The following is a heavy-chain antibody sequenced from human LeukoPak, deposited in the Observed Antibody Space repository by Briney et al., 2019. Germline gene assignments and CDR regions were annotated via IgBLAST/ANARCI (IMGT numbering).Heavy chain of an antibody. V-gene: IGHV4-59*01. CDR1: GGSISSYY. CDR3: ARETCSGGSCAFDY. CDR2: IHNSGRT. D-gene: IGHD2-15*01. J-gene: IGHJ4*02. Sequence: SETLSLTCTVSGGSISSYYWSWIRQPPGKGLEWIGYIHNSGRTYYNPSLNTRVTISVDTSNNQFSLKLSSVTAADTAVYYCARETCSGGSCAFDYWGQGTLVTVSS.